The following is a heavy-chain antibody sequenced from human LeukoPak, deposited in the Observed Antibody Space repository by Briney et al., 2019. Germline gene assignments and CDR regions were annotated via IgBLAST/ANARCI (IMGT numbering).Heavy chain of an antibody. V-gene: IGHV4-59*01. CDR1: GGSISSYY. CDR2: IYYSGST. D-gene: IGHD5-18*01. Sequence: SETLSLTCTVSGGSISSYYWSWVRQPPGKGLEGIGYIYYSGSTNYNPSLKSRVTISVATSKNQFSLKLSSLTAADTAVYYCARGYSYGYYHFDYWAQGTLVTVSS. CDR3: ARGYSYGYYHFDY. J-gene: IGHJ4*02.